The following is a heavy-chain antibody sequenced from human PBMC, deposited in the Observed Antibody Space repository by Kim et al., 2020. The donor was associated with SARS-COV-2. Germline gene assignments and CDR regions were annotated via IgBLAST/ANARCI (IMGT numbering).Heavy chain of an antibody. Sequence: SVKVSCKASGGTLSNSAVNWVRQAPGQGLEWMGRIIATPGITSNAQKFQGRVTITADKSTNTAYMELNSLRSEDTAMYYCAREDCSSTSCSRGVYGMDV. CDR1: GGTLSNSA. CDR2: IIATPGIT. J-gene: IGHJ6*01. CDR3: AREDCSSTSCSRGVYGMDV. D-gene: IGHD2-2*01. V-gene: IGHV1-69*04.